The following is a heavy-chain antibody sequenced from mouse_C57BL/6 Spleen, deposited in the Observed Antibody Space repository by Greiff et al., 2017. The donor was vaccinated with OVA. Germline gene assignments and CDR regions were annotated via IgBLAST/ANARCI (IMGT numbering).Heavy chain of an antibody. Sequence: VQLQQSGPELVKPGASVKISCKASGYAFSSSWMNWVKQRPGKGLEWIGRIYPGDGDTNYNGKFKGKATLTADKSSSTAYMQLSSLTSEDSAVYVCARGDYGSSYWYFDVWGTGTTVTVSS. D-gene: IGHD1-1*01. J-gene: IGHJ1*03. CDR1: GYAFSSSW. CDR2: IYPGDGDT. V-gene: IGHV1-82*01. CDR3: ARGDYGSSYWYFDV.